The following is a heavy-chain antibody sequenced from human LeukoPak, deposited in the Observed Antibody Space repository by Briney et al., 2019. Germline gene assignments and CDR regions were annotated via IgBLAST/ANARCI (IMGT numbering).Heavy chain of an antibody. V-gene: IGHV3-74*01. J-gene: IGHJ4*02. CDR3: ARPHCYDTSGYCPGFDL. CDR1: GFTFSTHW. Sequence: GGSLRLSCVASGFTFSTHWMLWVRQAPGKGLVWVSRIDSGGSSTFYADSVKGRFTIYRDNAKNTLCLQMNSLRPEDRAAYFCARPHCYDTSGYCPGFDLWGQGTLVTVSS. D-gene: IGHD3-22*01. CDR2: IDSGGSST.